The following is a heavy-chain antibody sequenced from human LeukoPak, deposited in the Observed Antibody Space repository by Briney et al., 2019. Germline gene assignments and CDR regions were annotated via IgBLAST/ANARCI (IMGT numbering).Heavy chain of an antibody. D-gene: IGHD3-22*01. CDR2: IYYSGST. CDR3: ARHQDSSRKGFDY. V-gene: IGHV4-59*08. Sequence: PSETLSLTCTVSGGSISSYYWSWIRQPPGKGLEWIGYIYYSGSTNYNPSLKSRVTISVDTSKNQFSLKLSSVAAADTAVYYCARHQDSSRKGFDYWVQGTLVTVSS. CDR1: GGSISSYY. J-gene: IGHJ4*02.